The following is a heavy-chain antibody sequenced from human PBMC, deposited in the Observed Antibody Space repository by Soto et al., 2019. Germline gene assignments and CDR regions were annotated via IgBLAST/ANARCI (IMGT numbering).Heavy chain of an antibody. CDR1: GGTFSSYA. D-gene: IGHD5-18*01. V-gene: IGHV1-69*12. CDR3: ARERGVDTAMVTANWFDP. J-gene: IGHJ5*02. CDR2: IIPIFGTA. Sequence: QVQLVQSGAEVKKPGSSVKVSCKASGGTFSSYAISWVRQAPGQGLEWMGGIIPIFGTANYAQKCQGRVTITADEPTSTAYMELSSLRSEDTAVYYCARERGVDTAMVTANWFDPWGQGTLVTVSS.